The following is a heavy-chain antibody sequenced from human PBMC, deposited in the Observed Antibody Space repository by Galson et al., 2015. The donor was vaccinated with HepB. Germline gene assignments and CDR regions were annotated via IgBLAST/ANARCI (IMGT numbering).Heavy chain of an antibody. CDR1: GGSISSSSYY. Sequence: ETLSLTCTVSGGSISSSSYYWGWIRQPPGKGLEWIGSIYYSGSTYYNPSLKSRVTISVDTSKNQFSLKLSSVTAADTAVYYCARAIVGATFDAFDIWGQGTMVTVSS. V-gene: IGHV4-39*01. CDR3: ARAIVGATFDAFDI. J-gene: IGHJ3*02. CDR2: IYYSGST. D-gene: IGHD1-26*01.